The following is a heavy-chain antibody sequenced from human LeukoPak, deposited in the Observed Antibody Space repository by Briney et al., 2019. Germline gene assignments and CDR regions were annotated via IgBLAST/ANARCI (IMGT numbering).Heavy chain of an antibody. Sequence: SETLSLTCTVSGGSISSYYWSWIRQPPGKGLEWIGYIYYSGSTNYNPSLKSRVTISVDMSKNQFSLKLSSVTAADTAVYYCARARFSSGYYYYFDYWGQGTLVTVSS. J-gene: IGHJ4*02. CDR3: ARARFSSGYYYYFDY. V-gene: IGHV4-59*01. CDR1: GGSISSYY. D-gene: IGHD3-22*01. CDR2: IYYSGST.